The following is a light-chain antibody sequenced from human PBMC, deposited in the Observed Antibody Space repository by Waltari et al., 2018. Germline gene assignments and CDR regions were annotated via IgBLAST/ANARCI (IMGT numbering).Light chain of an antibody. CDR2: DVS. V-gene: IGLV2-11*01. CDR3: CSYAGSYTWV. J-gene: IGLJ3*02. Sequence: QSALTQPRSVSGSPGQSVIISCTGTSSDFGAYTYVPWYQQHPGKAPKLMIYDVSKRPSGVPDRFSGSKSGNTASLTISGLQAEDEADYYCCSYAGSYTWVFGGGTKLTVL. CDR1: SSDFGAYTY.